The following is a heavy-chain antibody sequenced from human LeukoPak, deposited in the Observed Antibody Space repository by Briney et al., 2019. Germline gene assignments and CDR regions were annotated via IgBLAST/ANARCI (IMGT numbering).Heavy chain of an antibody. D-gene: IGHD3-10*01. CDR2: ISSNGGST. J-gene: IGHJ3*02. CDR3: ARGSAELGSFDI. Sequence: GGSLRLSCAASGFTFSSYAMHWVRQAPGKGLEYVSAISSNGGSTYYANSVKGRFTISRDNSKNTLYLQMGSLRAEDMAVYYCARGSAELGSFDIWGQGTIVTVSS. CDR1: GFTFSSYA. V-gene: IGHV3-64*01.